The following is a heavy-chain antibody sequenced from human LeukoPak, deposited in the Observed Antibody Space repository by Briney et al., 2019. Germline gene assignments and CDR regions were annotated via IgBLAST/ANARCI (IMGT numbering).Heavy chain of an antibody. Sequence: PGGSLRLSCTASGFTFSDYDMNWVRLAPGKGLEWVSSISGRSSHMYYTDSAKGRFTISRDNAKNSLYLQMNSLRAEDTAVYYCARVRADSSGWSPDFDYWGQGTLVTVSS. D-gene: IGHD6-19*01. CDR2: ISGRSSHM. V-gene: IGHV3-21*06. J-gene: IGHJ4*02. CDR1: GFTFSDYD. CDR3: ARVRADSSGWSPDFDY.